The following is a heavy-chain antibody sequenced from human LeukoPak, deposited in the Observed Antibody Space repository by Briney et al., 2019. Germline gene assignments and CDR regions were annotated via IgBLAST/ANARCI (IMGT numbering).Heavy chain of an antibody. V-gene: IGHV4-34*01. CDR1: GGSFSGYY. CDR3: ARAFARGSYYYYGMDV. CDR2: INHSGST. J-gene: IGHJ6*04. Sequence: SETLSLTCAVYGGSFSGYYWSWIRQPPGKGLEWVGEINHSGSTNYNPSLKSRVTISVDTSKNQFSLKLSSVTAADTAVYYCARAFARGSYYYYGMDVWGKGTTVTVSS. D-gene: IGHD2/OR15-2a*01.